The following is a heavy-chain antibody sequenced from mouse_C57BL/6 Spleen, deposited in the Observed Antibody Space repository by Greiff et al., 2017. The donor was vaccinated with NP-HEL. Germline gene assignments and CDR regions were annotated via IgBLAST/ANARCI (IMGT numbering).Heavy chain of an antibody. D-gene: IGHD1-1*01. CDR1: GYTFTSYT. J-gene: IGHJ4*01. CDR2: INPSSGNT. CDR3: RYMDY. Sequence: QVQLKESGAELVRPGASVKLSCTASGYTFTSYTMHWVKQRPGQGLEWIGYINPSSGNTNYAQKFKDKATFTADKSSSTAYLQLSSRTSEDSAFYYCRYMDYWGQGTSVTVSS. V-gene: IGHV1-4*01.